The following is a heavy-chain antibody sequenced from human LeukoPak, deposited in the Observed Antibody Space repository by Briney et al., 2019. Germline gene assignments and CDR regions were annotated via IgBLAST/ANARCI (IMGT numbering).Heavy chain of an antibody. Sequence: GGSLRLSCAASGFTFSNSGMQWVRQAQGKGGEGVAVISSAGRNKYYKDSVKGRFTISIDNSKNTLYLQMNILRTVDTAVYYCANQFKGETTYPPDYWGQGTPVTVSS. V-gene: IGHV3-30*18. D-gene: IGHD3-16*01. CDR2: ISSAGRNK. CDR1: GFTFSNSG. J-gene: IGHJ4*02. CDR3: ANQFKGETTYPPDY.